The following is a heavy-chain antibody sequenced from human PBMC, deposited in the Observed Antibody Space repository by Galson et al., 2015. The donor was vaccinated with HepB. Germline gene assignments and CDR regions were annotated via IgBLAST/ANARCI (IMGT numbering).Heavy chain of an antibody. Sequence: SLRLSCAASGFSFSSNYMNWVRQAPGKGLEWVSVIYGGSKFYADSVKGRFTHSRDDSKNTLYLQMSSLRAEDTAIYYCAQLGTGYWGQGTLVTVSS. CDR2: IYGGSK. J-gene: IGHJ4*02. D-gene: IGHD7-27*01. CDR3: AQLGTGY. CDR1: GFSFSSNY. V-gene: IGHV3-53*01.